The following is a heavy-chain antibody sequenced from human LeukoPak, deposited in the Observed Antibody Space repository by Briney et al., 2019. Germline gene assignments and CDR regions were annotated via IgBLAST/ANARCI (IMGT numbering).Heavy chain of an antibody. CDR1: GGSISNYY. CDR3: ARDTGDRYFDY. V-gene: IGHV4-59*01. Sequence: SETLSLTCTVSGGSISNYYWNWIRQSPGKGLEWIGYIHYSGSTNYNPSLKSRLTISVDTSKNQFSLKLSSVTAADTAVYYCARDTGDRYFDYWGQGTLVTVSS. CDR2: IHYSGST. J-gene: IGHJ4*02. D-gene: IGHD2-21*01.